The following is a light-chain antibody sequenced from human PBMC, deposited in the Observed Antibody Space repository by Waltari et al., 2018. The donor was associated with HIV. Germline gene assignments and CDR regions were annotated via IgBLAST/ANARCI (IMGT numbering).Light chain of an antibody. V-gene: IGKV1-33*01. Sequence: DIQMTQSPSSLSASVGDRVTITCQASQDISNYLNWYQQKPGKPPKLLIYHASNLQTGVPSRFSGSGSVTDFTFTISSLQPEDIATYYCQQCDNLQFTFGPGTKVDF. CDR1: QDISNY. CDR2: HAS. J-gene: IGKJ3*01. CDR3: QQCDNLQFT.